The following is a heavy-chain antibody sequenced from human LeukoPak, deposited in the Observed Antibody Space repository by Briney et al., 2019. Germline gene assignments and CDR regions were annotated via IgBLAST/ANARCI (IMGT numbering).Heavy chain of an antibody. CDR3: AKDPLFPGYYDFWNGFDGYYFDY. Sequence: PGGSLRLSFAASGFTLSDCCMSWVRQAPGKGLEWVSAISGSGGSTYYADSVKGRFTISRDNSKNTLYLQMNSLRAEDTAVYYCAKDPLFPGYYDFWNGFDGYYFDYWGQGTLVTVSS. CDR2: ISGSGGST. V-gene: IGHV3-23*01. CDR1: GFTLSDCC. J-gene: IGHJ4*02. D-gene: IGHD3-3*01.